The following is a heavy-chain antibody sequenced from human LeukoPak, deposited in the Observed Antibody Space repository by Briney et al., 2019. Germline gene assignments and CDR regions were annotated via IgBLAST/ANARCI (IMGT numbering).Heavy chain of an antibody. Sequence: GRSLRLSCAASGFTFSSYGMHWVRQAPGKGLEWVAVISYDGSNKYYADSVKGRFTISRDNSKNTLYLQMNSLRAEDTAVYYCAKELRGYSYGLRNDWFDPWGQGTLVTVSS. CDR3: AKELRGYSYGLRNDWFDP. V-gene: IGHV3-30*18. J-gene: IGHJ5*02. CDR2: ISYDGSNK. D-gene: IGHD5-18*01. CDR1: GFTFSSYG.